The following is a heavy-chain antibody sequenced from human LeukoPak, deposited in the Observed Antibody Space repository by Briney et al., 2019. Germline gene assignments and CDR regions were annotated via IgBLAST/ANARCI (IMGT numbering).Heavy chain of an antibody. Sequence: GGSLRLSCAASGFTFSDYYMSWIRQAPGKGLEWVSYISSSGSTIYYADSVKGRFSISRDNSKNTLYLQMNSLRAEDTAVYFCANGLSLSWYWGQGTLVTVSS. V-gene: IGHV3-11*01. CDR1: GFTFSDYY. CDR2: ISSSGSTI. CDR3: ANGLSLSWY. J-gene: IGHJ4*02. D-gene: IGHD4-17*01.